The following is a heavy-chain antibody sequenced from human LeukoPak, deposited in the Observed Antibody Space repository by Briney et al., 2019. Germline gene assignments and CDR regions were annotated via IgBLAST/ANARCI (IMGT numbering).Heavy chain of an antibody. Sequence: LRLSCAASGFTFSSYAMSWVRQAPGKGLEWIGYIYYSGSTYYNPSLKSRVTISVDTSKNQFSLKLSSVTAADTAVYYCARGFTYYYDSSGYYFETQAYGMDVWGQGTTVTVSS. CDR1: GFTFSSYA. V-gene: IGHV4-31*02. J-gene: IGHJ6*02. CDR2: IYYSGST. CDR3: ARGFTYYYDSSGYYFETQAYGMDV. D-gene: IGHD3-22*01.